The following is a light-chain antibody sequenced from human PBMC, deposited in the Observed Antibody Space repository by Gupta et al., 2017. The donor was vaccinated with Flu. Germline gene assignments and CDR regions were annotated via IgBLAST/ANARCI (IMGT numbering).Light chain of an antibody. J-gene: IGKJ2*01. CDR1: QSIRSY. CDR2: AAS. Sequence: DIQMTPSPSSLSASVGDRVTITRRASQSIRSYLNGYQQKPGKAPKLLIYAASSLQSGVPGRFSGSGYGTDFTLTTSSRQPEDFATYYCQQSDSTPMYTFGQGTKLEIK. V-gene: IGKV1-39*01. CDR3: QQSDSTPMYT.